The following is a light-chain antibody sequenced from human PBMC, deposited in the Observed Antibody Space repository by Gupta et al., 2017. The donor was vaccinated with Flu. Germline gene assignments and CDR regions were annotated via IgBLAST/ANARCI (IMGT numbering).Light chain of an antibody. CDR1: RGISSY. J-gene: IGKJ3*01. V-gene: IGKV1-8*01. Sequence: PSSFSASTRDRISITSLASRGISSYLAWYQQKPGKAPKLLIYAVSTLQSGVPSRYSGSGSGTDFTLTISCLQAEDFATYYCQQYDSYPLNFGHGTKVDIK. CDR2: AVS. CDR3: QQYDSYPLN.